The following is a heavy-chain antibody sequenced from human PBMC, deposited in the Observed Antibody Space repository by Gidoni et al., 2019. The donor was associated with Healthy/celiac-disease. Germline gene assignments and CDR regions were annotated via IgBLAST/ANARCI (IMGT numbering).Heavy chain of an antibody. CDR1: GGPISSSSYY. Sequence: QLQLQESGPGLVKPSETLSLTCTVSGGPISSSSYYWGWIRQPPGKGLEWIGSIYYSGSTYYNPSLKSRVTISVDTSKNQFSLKLSSVTAADTAVYYCARLPGYLKNNWFDPWGQGTLVTVSS. CDR2: IYYSGST. D-gene: IGHD2-15*01. V-gene: IGHV4-39*01. CDR3: ARLPGYLKNNWFDP. J-gene: IGHJ5*02.